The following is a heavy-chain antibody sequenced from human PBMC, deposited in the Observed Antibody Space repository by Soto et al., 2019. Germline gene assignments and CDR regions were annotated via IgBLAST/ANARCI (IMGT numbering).Heavy chain of an antibody. CDR2: INAGNGHT. Sequence: ASVKVSCKASGFTFVMYAIHWVRQAPGQGLEWMAWINAGNGHTTYSQKFQGRVTITRDTSARTVYMELRSLRFEDTATYYCARAGWFAEGYFDFWGKGTQVTVSS. CDR1: GFTFVMYA. D-gene: IGHD3-10*01. V-gene: IGHV1-3*01. CDR3: ARAGWFAEGYFDF. J-gene: IGHJ4*02.